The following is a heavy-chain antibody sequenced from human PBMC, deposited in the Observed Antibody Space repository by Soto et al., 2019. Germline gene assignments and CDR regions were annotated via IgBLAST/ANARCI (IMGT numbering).Heavy chain of an antibody. CDR1: AFTFSSYG. D-gene: IGHD3-16*01. CDR3: AKDWGRITDDIYYYYGMDV. CDR2: ISYDGSNK. Sequence: GGSLRLSCVVSAFTFSSYGMHWVRQAPGKGLEWVAVISYDGSNKYYADSVKGRFTISRDNSKNTLYLQMNSLRAEDTAVYYCAKDWGRITDDIYYYYGMDVWGQGTTVTVSS. J-gene: IGHJ6*02. V-gene: IGHV3-30*18.